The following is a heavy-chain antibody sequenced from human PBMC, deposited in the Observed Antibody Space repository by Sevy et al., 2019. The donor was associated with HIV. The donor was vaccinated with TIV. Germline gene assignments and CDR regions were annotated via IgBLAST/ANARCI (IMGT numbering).Heavy chain of an antibody. CDR1: GGTFSSYA. CDR2: IIPIFGTA. V-gene: IGHV1-69*13. CDR3: ASDVSDNAFDI. J-gene: IGHJ3*02. Sequence: ASVKVSCKASGGTFSSYAISWVRQAPGQGLEWMGGIIPIFGTANYAQTFQGRVTITADESTSTAYMELSSLRSEDTAMYYCASDVSDNAFDIWGQGTMVTVSS. D-gene: IGHD3-16*02.